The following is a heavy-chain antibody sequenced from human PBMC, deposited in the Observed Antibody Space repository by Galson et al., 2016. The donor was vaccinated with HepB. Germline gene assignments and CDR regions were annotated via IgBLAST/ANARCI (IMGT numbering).Heavy chain of an antibody. Sequence: SLRLSCAASGFKFDDFAMYWVRQAPGKGLEWVSGISWNSGSIGYADSVKGRFTISRDNAKNSLYLQMNSLRAEDTAVYYCARVYYDFWSGYPDYWGQGTLVTVSS. CDR3: ARVYYDFWSGYPDY. V-gene: IGHV3-9*01. D-gene: IGHD3-3*01. CDR2: ISWNSGSI. CDR1: GFKFDDFA. J-gene: IGHJ4*02.